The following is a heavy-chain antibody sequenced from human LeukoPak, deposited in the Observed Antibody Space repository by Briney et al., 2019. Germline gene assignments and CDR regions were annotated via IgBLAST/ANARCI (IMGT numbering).Heavy chain of an antibody. J-gene: IGHJ1*01. CDR1: GFTFSSYA. CDR2: ISGSGGST. D-gene: IGHD6-6*01. Sequence: SGGSLRLSCAASGFTFSSYAMSWVRQAPRKGLEWVSAISGSGGSTYYADSVKGRFTISRDNSKNTLYLQMNSLRAEDTAAYYCAKAPYSSLLYFQHWGQGTLVTVSS. CDR3: AKAPYSSLLYFQH. V-gene: IGHV3-23*01.